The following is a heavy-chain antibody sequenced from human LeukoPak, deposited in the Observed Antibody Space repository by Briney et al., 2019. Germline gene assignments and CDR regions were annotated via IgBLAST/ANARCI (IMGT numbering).Heavy chain of an antibody. V-gene: IGHV4-30-2*01. J-gene: IGHJ4*02. D-gene: IGHD3-10*01. Sequence: SQTLSLTCAVSGGSISSGGYSWSWIRQPPGKGLEWIGYIYHSGSTYYNPSLKSRVTISVDRSKNQFSLKLSSVTAADTAVYYCARGSTMFRGVIITTPHFDYWGQGTLVTVSS. CDR1: GGSISSGGYS. CDR2: IYHSGST. CDR3: ARGSTMFRGVIITTPHFDY.